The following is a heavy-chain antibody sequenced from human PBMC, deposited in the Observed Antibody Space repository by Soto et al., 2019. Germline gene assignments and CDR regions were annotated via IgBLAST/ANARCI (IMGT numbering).Heavy chain of an antibody. Sequence: QVQLVQSGAEVKKPGASVKVSCKASGYTFTGYYIHWVRQAPGQGLEWMGWINPHIGGTNYAQKFQGRVTMTRDTSISPVYMELSRLGSDDTAVYYCARGLGIPYWYFDLWGRGTLVTVSS. CDR1: GYTFTGYY. V-gene: IGHV1-2*02. D-gene: IGHD7-27*01. CDR2: INPHIGGT. CDR3: ARGLGIPYWYFDL. J-gene: IGHJ2*01.